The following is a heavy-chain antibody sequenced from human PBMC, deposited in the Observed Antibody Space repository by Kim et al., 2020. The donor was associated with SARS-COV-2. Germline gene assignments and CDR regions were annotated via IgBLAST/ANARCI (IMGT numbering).Heavy chain of an antibody. CDR3: AKHLGYCLDFDA. D-gene: IGHD2-2*03. J-gene: IGHJ4*02. Sequence: GGSLRLSCAPSGFTFSMYAMSWVRQAPGKGLEWVSGISGTGDRTYYADSVKGRFTISRSNSQDILYLQLNSLRAEDTAVYYCAKHLGYCLDFDAWGRG. V-gene: IGHV3-23*01. CDR2: ISGTGDRT. CDR1: GFTFSMYA.